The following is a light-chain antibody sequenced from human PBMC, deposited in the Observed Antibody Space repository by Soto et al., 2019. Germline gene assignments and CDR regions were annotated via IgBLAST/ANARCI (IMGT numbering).Light chain of an antibody. CDR3: GTWDSSLSVHV. Sequence: QSVLTQPPSASGTPGQRVTISCSGSSSNIGSNSVNWYQQLPGTAPKLLIYDNNKRPSGIPDRFSGSKSGTSATLGITGLQTGDEADYYCGTWDSSLSVHVFGTGTKVTVL. CDR1: SSNIGSNS. CDR2: DNN. J-gene: IGLJ1*01. V-gene: IGLV1-51*01.